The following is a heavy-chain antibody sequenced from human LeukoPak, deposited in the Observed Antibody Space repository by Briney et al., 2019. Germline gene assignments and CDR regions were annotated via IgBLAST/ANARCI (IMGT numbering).Heavy chain of an antibody. D-gene: IGHD3-10*01. CDR1: GDSISTYY. J-gene: IGHJ4*02. V-gene: IGHV4-59*01. Sequence: SETLSLTCTVSGDSISTYYWSWIRQPPGKGLEWIGYIYYRVTSDYNPSLKSRVTMSVDVPTRQISLKLSSVTAADTAVYYCARAVGGDGSGSLWGPGTLVTVSS. CDR3: ARAVGGDGSGSL. CDR2: IYYRVTS.